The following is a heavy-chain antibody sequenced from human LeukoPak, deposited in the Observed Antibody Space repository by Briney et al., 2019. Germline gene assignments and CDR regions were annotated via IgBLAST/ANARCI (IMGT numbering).Heavy chain of an antibody. J-gene: IGHJ2*01. V-gene: IGHV4-59*01. Sequence: PSETLSLTCTVSGXSISSYYWSWIRQPPGKGLEWIGYIYYSGSTNYSPSLKSRLTISVDTSKNQFSLKLSSVTAADTAVYYCARTCGSSGLGYFDLWGRGTLVTVSS. D-gene: IGHD6-13*01. CDR3: ARTCGSSGLGYFDL. CDR1: GXSISSYY. CDR2: IYYSGST.